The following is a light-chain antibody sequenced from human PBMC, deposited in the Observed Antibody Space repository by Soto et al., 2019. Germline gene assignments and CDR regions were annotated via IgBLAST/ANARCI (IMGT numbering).Light chain of an antibody. CDR1: QAISNW. V-gene: IGKV1-12*01. J-gene: IGKJ2*01. Sequence: DIQMTQSPSSVSASLGDSVTITCRASQAISNWLVWYQQEPGKAPKRLVYAASRLQSGVPSRFSGSGSGTDFNLTISSLQPEDSATYYCQQANSLPYTFGRGTKLEI. CDR2: AAS. CDR3: QQANSLPYT.